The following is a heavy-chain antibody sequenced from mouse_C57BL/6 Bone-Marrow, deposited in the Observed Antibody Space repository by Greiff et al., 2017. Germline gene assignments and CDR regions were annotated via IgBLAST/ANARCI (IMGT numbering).Heavy chain of an antibody. V-gene: IGHV1-64*01. CDR2: IHPNSGST. J-gene: IGHJ2*01. Sequence: VQLQQSGAELVKPGASVKLSCKASGYTFTGYWMHWVKQRPGQGLEWIGMIHPNSGSTNYNEKFKSKATMTVDKSSSTAYMQLSSLTSADAAVDFCARFGYEVDYWGQGTTLTVS. CDR3: ARFGYEVDY. CDR1: GYTFTGYW. D-gene: IGHD2-14*01.